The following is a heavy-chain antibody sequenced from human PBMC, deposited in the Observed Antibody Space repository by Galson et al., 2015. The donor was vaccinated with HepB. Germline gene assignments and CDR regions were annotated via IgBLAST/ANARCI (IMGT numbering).Heavy chain of an antibody. CDR2: IRSNTDGGTT. D-gene: IGHD2-21*01. J-gene: IGHJ3*02. Sequence: SLRLSCAVSGFSFNNAWMTWVRQAPGKGLEWVGRIRSNTDGGTTDYAAAVKHRFHISRDDSKNTLYLQLNSLKTDDTGVYYCTTGVVIASNEGFDIWGQGTKVTVSA. CDR3: TTGVVIASNEGFDI. V-gene: IGHV3-15*01. CDR1: GFSFNNAW.